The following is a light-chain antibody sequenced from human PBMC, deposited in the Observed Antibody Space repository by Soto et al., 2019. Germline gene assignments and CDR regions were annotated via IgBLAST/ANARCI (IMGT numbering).Light chain of an antibody. V-gene: IGKV3-11*01. CDR3: QQRSNWPPVT. CDR1: QSASSY. CDR2: DAS. Sequence: EIVLTQSPATLSLSPGERATLYYRASQSASSYLAWYQQKPGQAPRLLIYDASNRATGIPASFSGSRSGTVFTLTNSSLGPEDFAVYYCQQRSNWPPVTFGGGTKVEIK. J-gene: IGKJ4*01.